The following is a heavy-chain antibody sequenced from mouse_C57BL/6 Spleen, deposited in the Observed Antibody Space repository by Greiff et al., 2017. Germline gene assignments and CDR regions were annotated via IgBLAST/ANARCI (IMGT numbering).Heavy chain of an antibody. D-gene: IGHD2-4*01. CDR1: GYAFSSSW. Sequence: VQLQQSGPELVKPGASVKISCKASGYAFSSSWMNWVKQRPGKGLEWIGRIYPGDGDTNYNGKFKGKATLTADKSSSTAYMQLSSLTSEDSAVYVCARRGYDYDGLDYWGQGTTLTVSS. CDR3: ARRGYDYDGLDY. J-gene: IGHJ2*01. V-gene: IGHV1-82*01. CDR2: IYPGDGDT.